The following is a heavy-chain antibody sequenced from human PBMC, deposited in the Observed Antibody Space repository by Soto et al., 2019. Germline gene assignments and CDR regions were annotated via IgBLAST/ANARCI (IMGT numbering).Heavy chain of an antibody. CDR1: GYTFTSYG. D-gene: IGHD3-3*01. V-gene: IGHV1-18*01. Sequence: ASVKVSCKASGYTFTSYGISWVRQAPGQGLEWMGWISAYNGNTNYAQKLQGRVTMTTDTSTSTAYMELRSLRSDDTAVYYCAKKTGYDFWSGYYTDNWFDPRGQGTLVTVSS. J-gene: IGHJ5*02. CDR3: AKKTGYDFWSGYYTDNWFDP. CDR2: ISAYNGNT.